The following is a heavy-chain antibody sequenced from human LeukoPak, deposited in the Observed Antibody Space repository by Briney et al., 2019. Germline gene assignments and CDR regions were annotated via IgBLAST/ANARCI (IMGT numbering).Heavy chain of an antibody. Sequence: SVKVSCKASGGTFSSYAISWVRQAPGQGLEWMGGIIPIFGTANYAQKFQGRVTITADKSTSTAYMELSSLRSEDTAVYYCARAGVYSGSYEGDFDYWGQGTLVTVSS. V-gene: IGHV1-69*06. J-gene: IGHJ4*02. CDR3: ARAGVYSGSYEGDFDY. CDR2: IIPIFGTA. D-gene: IGHD1-26*01. CDR1: GGTFSSYA.